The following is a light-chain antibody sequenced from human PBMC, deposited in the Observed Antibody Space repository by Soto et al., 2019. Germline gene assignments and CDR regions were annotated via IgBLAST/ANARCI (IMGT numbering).Light chain of an antibody. V-gene: IGKV3-15*01. Sequence: ELVMTQSPATLSVSPGERATLSCRASQSLSSNLAWYQQKPGQAPRLLIYGASTRATGIPARFSGSGSGTEFTLTISSLQSEDFAVYYCQHYNNWPRTFGQGTKVDIK. CDR2: GAS. CDR1: QSLSSN. CDR3: QHYNNWPRT. J-gene: IGKJ1*01.